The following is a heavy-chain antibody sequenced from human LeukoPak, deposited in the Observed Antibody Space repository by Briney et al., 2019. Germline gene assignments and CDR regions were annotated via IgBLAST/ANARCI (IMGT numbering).Heavy chain of an antibody. CDR2: ISSNGSTI. Sequence: GGSLRLSCAASGFTFSDYYMSWIRQAPGKGLEWVSYISSNGSTIYYADSVKGRFTISRDNAKNSLYLQMNSLRAEDTAVYYCARDSILGAFDIWGQGTMVTVSS. V-gene: IGHV3-11*01. CDR1: GFTFSDYY. D-gene: IGHD1-26*01. CDR3: ARDSILGAFDI. J-gene: IGHJ3*02.